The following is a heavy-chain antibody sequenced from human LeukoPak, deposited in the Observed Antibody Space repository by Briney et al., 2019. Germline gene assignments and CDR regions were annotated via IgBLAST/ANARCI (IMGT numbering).Heavy chain of an antibody. Sequence: GGSLRLSCAASGFTVSSNYMSWVRQAPGKGLEWVSVIYSGGSTYYADSVKGRFTISRDNSKNTLYLQMNRLRAEDTAVYYCAPKVVGSTPFDYWGQGTLVTVSS. CDR1: GFTVSSNY. CDR2: IYSGGST. CDR3: APKVVGSTPFDY. D-gene: IGHD2-15*01. J-gene: IGHJ4*02. V-gene: IGHV3-53*01.